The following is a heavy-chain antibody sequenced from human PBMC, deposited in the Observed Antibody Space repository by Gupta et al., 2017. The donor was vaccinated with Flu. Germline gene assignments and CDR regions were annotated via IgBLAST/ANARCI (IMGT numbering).Heavy chain of an antibody. J-gene: IGHJ6*02. D-gene: IGHD6-13*01. CDR2: IKSKTDGGTT. CDR3: TTGWTAAAYYYYYGMDV. CDR1: GFTFSNAW. Sequence: EVQLVESGGGLVKPGGSLRLSCAASGFTFSNAWMSWVRQAPGKGLEWVGRIKSKTDGGTTDYAAPVKGRITISRDDSKNTLYLQMNSLKTEDTAVDYCTTGWTAAAYYYYYGMDVGGQGTTVTVSS. V-gene: IGHV3-15*01.